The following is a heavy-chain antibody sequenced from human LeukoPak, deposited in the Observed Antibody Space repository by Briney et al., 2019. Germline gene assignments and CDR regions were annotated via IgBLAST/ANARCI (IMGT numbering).Heavy chain of an antibody. D-gene: IGHD7-27*01. Sequence: TGGSLILSCVAYGYTLSSHWMASVRRVPAWGLLWVSRIDSYGNTMGYADFVKGRFTISRDNAKKTVYLQMNSLREEDTAVYYCARNNWGIDYWGQGTLVTVSS. J-gene: IGHJ4*02. CDR3: ARNNWGIDY. CDR1: GYTLSSHW. CDR2: IDSYGNTM. V-gene: IGHV3-74*01.